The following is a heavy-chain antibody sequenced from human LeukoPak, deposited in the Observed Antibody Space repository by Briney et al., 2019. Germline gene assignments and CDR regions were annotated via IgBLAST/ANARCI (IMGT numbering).Heavy chain of an antibody. J-gene: IGHJ4*02. CDR2: IYNSGTT. CDR3: AKSFSETERATITAY. V-gene: IGHV4-59*01. D-gene: IGHD5-24*01. CDR1: GGSISSNF. Sequence: SETLSLTCTVSGGSISSNFWSWIRQPPGKGLEYIGYIYNSGTTNYNPSLKSRVTISVDTSKNQFSLKLSSVTAADTAIYYCAKSFSETERATITAYWGQGALVTVSS.